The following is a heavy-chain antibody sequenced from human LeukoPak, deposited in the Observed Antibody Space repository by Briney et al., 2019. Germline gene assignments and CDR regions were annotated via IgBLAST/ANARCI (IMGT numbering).Heavy chain of an antibody. CDR3: ARGPHPSPFGSGWYWYFDY. Sequence: GASVKVSCKASGYTFTGYYMHWVRQAPGQGLEWMGWINPNSGGTNYAQKSQGRVTMTRDTSISTAYMELSRLRSDDTAVYYCARGPHPSPFGSGWYWYFDYWGQGTLVTVSS. D-gene: IGHD6-19*01. V-gene: IGHV1-2*02. J-gene: IGHJ4*02. CDR2: INPNSGGT. CDR1: GYTFTGYY.